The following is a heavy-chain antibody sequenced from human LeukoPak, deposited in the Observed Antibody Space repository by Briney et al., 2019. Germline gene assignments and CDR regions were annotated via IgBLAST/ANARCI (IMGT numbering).Heavy chain of an antibody. CDR2: IYTGGST. Sequence: GGSLRLSCAASGFTFSSCTMSGVRQAPGKGLEWVSVIYTGGSTYYSDSVKGRFTISRDSSKNTLYLQMNSLRAEDTAVYYCARVNVGFDSSGYYPTTFDYWGQGTLVTVSS. CDR1: GFTFSSCT. V-gene: IGHV3-53*01. D-gene: IGHD3-22*01. CDR3: ARVNVGFDSSGYYPTTFDY. J-gene: IGHJ4*02.